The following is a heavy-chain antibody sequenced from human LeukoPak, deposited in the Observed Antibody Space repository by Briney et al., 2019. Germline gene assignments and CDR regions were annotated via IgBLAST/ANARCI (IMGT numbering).Heavy chain of an antibody. CDR3: ARVPSGGPFDY. CDR2: INAASGNT. D-gene: IGHD2-15*01. Sequence: ASVKVSCKASGYAFTNYAMHWLRQAPGQRLEWVGWINAASGNTKYSQRLQGRITITRDTSANTVYMQLSSLTSDDTAVYYCARVPSGGPFDYWGQGTLVTVSP. J-gene: IGHJ4*02. CDR1: GYAFTNYA. V-gene: IGHV1-3*01.